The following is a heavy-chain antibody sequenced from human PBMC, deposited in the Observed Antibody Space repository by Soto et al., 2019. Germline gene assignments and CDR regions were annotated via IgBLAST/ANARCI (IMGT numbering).Heavy chain of an antibody. D-gene: IGHD2-2*01. CDR2: IKQDGSEK. Sequence: GGLRLSCAASGFTFSSYWMSWVRQAPGKGLEWVANIKQDGSEKYYVDSVKGRFTISRDNAKNSLYLQMNSLRAEDTAVYYCARFNDDIVVVPAAIRDGRAFDIWGQGTMVPVSS. V-gene: IGHV3-7*01. CDR3: ARFNDDIVVVPAAIRDGRAFDI. J-gene: IGHJ3*02. CDR1: GFTFSSYW.